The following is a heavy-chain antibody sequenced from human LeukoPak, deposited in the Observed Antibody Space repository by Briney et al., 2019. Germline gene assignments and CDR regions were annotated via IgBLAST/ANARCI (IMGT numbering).Heavy chain of an antibody. CDR1: GGSISSSSYY. J-gene: IGHJ6*03. CDR3: ARRGYFDWLSYYYYYYMDV. Sequence: SETLSLTCTVSGGSISSSSYYWGWIRQPPGKGLEWIGSIYYSGSTYYNPSLKSRVTISVDTSKNQFSLKLSSVTAADTAVYYCARRGYFDWLSYYYYYYMDVWGKGTTVTISS. CDR2: IYYSGST. V-gene: IGHV4-39*07. D-gene: IGHD3-9*01.